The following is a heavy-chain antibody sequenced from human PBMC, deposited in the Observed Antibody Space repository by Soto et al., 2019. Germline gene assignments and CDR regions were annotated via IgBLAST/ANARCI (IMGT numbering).Heavy chain of an antibody. CDR3: ARDGGTYDLWSGYHSGIFGDV. CDR2: INSDGSST. D-gene: IGHD3-3*01. V-gene: IGHV3-74*01. Sequence: PGGSLRLSCAASGFTFSSYWMHWVRQAPGKGLVWVSRINSDGSSTSYADSVKGRFTISRDNAKNTLYLQMNSLRAEDTAVYYCARDGGTYDLWSGYHSGIFGDVWGQGTTVTVSS. CDR1: GFTFSSYW. J-gene: IGHJ6*02.